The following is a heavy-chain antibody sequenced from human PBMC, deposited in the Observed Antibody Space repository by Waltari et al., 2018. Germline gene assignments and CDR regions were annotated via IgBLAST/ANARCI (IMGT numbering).Heavy chain of an antibody. D-gene: IGHD2-2*01. V-gene: IGHV4-39*07. J-gene: IGHJ5*02. CDR2: IYYSGST. CDR3: ALAVGYCSSTSCPFRWFDP. Sequence: QQQLQESGPGLVKPSETLSLTCTVSGGSISSSSYYWGWIRQPPGKGLEWIGSIYYSGSTYYNPSLKSRVTISVDTSKNQFSLKLSSVTAADTAVYYCALAVGYCSSTSCPFRWFDPWGQGTLVTVSS. CDR1: GGSISSSSYY.